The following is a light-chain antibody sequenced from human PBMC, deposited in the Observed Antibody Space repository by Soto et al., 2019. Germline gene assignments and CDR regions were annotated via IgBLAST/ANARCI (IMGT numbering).Light chain of an antibody. CDR3: QQFRT. V-gene: IGKV3-20*01. J-gene: IGKJ1*01. CDR1: QTLSSNS. Sequence: EIVLTQSPGTLSLSPGEGATLSCRASQTLSSNSLAWYQQKPGQAPRLLIYGASSRATGIPDRFSGSGSGTDFTLTISRLEPEDFAVYYCQQFRTFGQGTKVDIK. CDR2: GAS.